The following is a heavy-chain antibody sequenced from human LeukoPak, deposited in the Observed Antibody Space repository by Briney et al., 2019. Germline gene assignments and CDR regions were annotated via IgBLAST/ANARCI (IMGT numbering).Heavy chain of an antibody. J-gene: IGHJ6*02. CDR2: ISAYNGNT. Sequence: ASVKVSCKASGYTFTSYGISWVRQAPGQGLEWMGWISAYNGNTNYAQKLQGRVTMTTDTSTSTAYMELRSLRSGDTAVYYCARVPKGYNWNSGGMDVWGQGTTVTVSS. CDR3: ARVPKGYNWNSGGMDV. CDR1: GYTFTSYG. V-gene: IGHV1-18*01. D-gene: IGHD1-7*01.